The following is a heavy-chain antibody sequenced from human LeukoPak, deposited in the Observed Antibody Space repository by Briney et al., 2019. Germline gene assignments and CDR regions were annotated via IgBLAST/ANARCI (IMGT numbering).Heavy chain of an antibody. CDR1: GFIFRNYW. CDR3: ARDFAGDRDY. V-gene: IGHV3-74*01. Sequence: GGSLRLSCAVSGFIFRNYWMHWVRQAPGKGLVWVARINPNGITTTYTDSVKGRFTISRDNAKNTLYLQMNSLRVEDTAVYYCARDFAGDRDYWGQGTLVTVSS. D-gene: IGHD4-17*01. J-gene: IGHJ4*02. CDR2: INPNGITT.